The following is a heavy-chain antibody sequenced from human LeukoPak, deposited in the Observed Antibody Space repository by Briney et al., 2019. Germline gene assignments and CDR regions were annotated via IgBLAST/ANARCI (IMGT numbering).Heavy chain of an antibody. V-gene: IGHV4-38-2*02. CDR2: IYHSGTT. CDR1: GYSISSGYY. J-gene: IGHJ6*03. Sequence: PSETLSLTCTVSGYSISSGYYWVWIRQPPGKGLEWIGCIYHSGTTYYNPSLKSRITISVDTSKNQFSLKLSSVTAADTAMYYCARGQPYMDVWGKGTTVTVSS. CDR3: ARGQPYMDV.